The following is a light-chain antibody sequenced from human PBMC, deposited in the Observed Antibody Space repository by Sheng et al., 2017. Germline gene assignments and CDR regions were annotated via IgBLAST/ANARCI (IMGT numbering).Light chain of an antibody. CDR2: DNR. J-gene: IGLJ1*01. V-gene: IGLV1-40*01. CDR1: SSNIGAGYD. Sequence: QSVLTQPPSVSGAPGQRVTISCTGSSSNIGAGYDVHWYQQLPGTAPKLLIYDNRNRPSGVPDRFSGSKSGTSASLAITGLQAEDEADYYCCSYTRTSTPYVFGTGTQVTVL. CDR3: CSYTRTSTPYV.